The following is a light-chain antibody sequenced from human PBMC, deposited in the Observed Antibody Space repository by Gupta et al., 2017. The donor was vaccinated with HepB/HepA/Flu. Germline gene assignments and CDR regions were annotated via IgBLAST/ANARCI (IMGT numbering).Light chain of an antibody. CDR3: QQYGSSPGT. CDR1: QSVSSSY. CDR2: GAS. Sequence: ELVLTQSPGTLSLSPGERATLSCRASQSVSSSYLAWYQQKPGQAPRLLIYGASSRATGIPDRFSGSGSGTDFTLTICRLEPEDSAVYYCQQYGSSPGTFGQGTKVEIK. J-gene: IGKJ1*01. V-gene: IGKV3-20*01.